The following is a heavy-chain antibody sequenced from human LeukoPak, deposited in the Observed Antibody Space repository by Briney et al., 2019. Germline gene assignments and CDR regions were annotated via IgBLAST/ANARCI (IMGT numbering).Heavy chain of an antibody. CDR3: ASGCSSSSCYYY. Sequence: SETLSLTCTVSSGSISSSSFYWGWIRQPPGRGLEWIASINYSGRTYYNPSLKRRVTISVDTSKTQSPLKLSSVTAADTAVYYCASGCSSSSCYYYWGQGTLVTVSS. CDR2: INYSGRT. V-gene: IGHV4-39*01. J-gene: IGHJ4*02. CDR1: SGSISSSSFY. D-gene: IGHD2-2*01.